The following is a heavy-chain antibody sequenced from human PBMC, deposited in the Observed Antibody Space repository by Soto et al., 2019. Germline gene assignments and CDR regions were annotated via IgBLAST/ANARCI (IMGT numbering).Heavy chain of an antibody. J-gene: IGHJ4*02. V-gene: IGHV3-23*01. D-gene: IGHD6-19*01. CDR3: ASRIAVAGTVDY. CDR1: GFSSGIIFSDYD. CDR2: ISTRGDST. Sequence: GGSLRLSCAASGFSSGIIFSDYDMRWVRQAPGEGLEWVSTISTRGDSTFYADSVKGRFTISVDKSKDQFSLKLSSVTAADTAVYYCASRIAVAGTVDYWGQGTLVTASS.